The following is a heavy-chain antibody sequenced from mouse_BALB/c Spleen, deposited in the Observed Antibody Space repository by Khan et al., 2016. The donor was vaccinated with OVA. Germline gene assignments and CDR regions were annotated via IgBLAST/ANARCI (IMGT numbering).Heavy chain of an antibody. D-gene: IGHD2-12*01. CDR2: ISYSGST. Sequence: EVQLQESGPGLVKPSQSLSLTCTVTGYSITNNYAWNWIRQFPGNKLEWMGYISYSGSTNYNPSLKSRISITRDTSKNQFFLQLNSVTTEDTATYYGAGGSDDGYDFDYWGQGTTLTVSS. CDR1: GYSITNNYA. CDR3: AGGSDDGYDFDY. V-gene: IGHV3-2*02. J-gene: IGHJ2*01.